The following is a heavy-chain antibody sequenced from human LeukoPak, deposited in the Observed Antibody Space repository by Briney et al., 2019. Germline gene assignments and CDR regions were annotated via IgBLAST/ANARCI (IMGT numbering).Heavy chain of an antibody. Sequence: GGSLRLSCAASGFTFSSYGMHWVRQAPGKGLEWVAVISYDGSNKYYADSVKRRFTISRDNSKNTLYLQMNSLRAEDTAVYYCAKDRFDCTNGVVYYFDYWGQGTLVTVSS. CDR3: AKDRFDCTNGVVYYFDY. D-gene: IGHD2-8*01. V-gene: IGHV3-30*18. CDR1: GFTFSSYG. CDR2: ISYDGSNK. J-gene: IGHJ4*02.